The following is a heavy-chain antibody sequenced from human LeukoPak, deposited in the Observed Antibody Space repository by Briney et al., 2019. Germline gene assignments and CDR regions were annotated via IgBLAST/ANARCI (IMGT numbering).Heavy chain of an antibody. CDR2: IIPIFGTA. Sequence: ASVKVSCKASGGTFSSYAISWVRQAPGQGLEWMGGIIPIFGTANYAQKFQGRVTITADESTSTAYMELSSLRSEDTAVYYCARPDPSMVRGGQSYYYYGMDVWGKGTTVTVPS. CDR1: GGTFSSYA. J-gene: IGHJ6*04. D-gene: IGHD3-10*01. V-gene: IGHV1-69*01. CDR3: ARPDPSMVRGGQSYYYYGMDV.